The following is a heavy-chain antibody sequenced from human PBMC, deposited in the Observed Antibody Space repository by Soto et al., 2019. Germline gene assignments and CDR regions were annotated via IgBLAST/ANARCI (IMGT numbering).Heavy chain of an antibody. CDR2: IYYSGST. Sequence: SETLSLTCTVSGGSISSYYWSWIRQPPGKGLEWIGYIYYSGSTNYNPSLKSRVTISVDTSKNQFSLKLSSVTAADTAVYYCARDRVLWGSGSFNYYYGMDVWGQGTTVTVSS. J-gene: IGHJ6*02. CDR1: GGSISSYY. CDR3: ARDRVLWGSGSFNYYYGMDV. D-gene: IGHD3-10*01. V-gene: IGHV4-59*01.